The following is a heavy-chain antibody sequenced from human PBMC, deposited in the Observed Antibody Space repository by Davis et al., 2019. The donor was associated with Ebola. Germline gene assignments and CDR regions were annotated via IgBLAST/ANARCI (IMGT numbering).Heavy chain of an antibody. CDR1: GGSISSSSYY. CDR3: ARGHTSITMIVVATGAFDI. J-gene: IGHJ3*02. D-gene: IGHD3-22*01. V-gene: IGHV4-39*07. CDR2: IYYSGST. Sequence: MPSETLSLTCTVSGGSISSSSYYWGWIRQPPGKGLEWIGSIYYSGSTNYNPSLKSRVTISVDTSKNQFSLKLSSVTAADTAVYYCARGHTSITMIVVATGAFDIWGQGTMVTVSS.